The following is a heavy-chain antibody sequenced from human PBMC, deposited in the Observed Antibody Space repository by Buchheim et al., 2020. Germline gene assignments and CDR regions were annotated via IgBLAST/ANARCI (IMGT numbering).Heavy chain of an antibody. CDR2: IISGGGTI. CDR1: GFTFSNFA. Sequence: VYLVESGGDLAQPGGSLTLSCTGSGFTFSNFAMNWVRQAPGKRLEWVSCIISGGGTIHYADSVKGRFTVFRDRVTNSMSLQMNSLRDEDTAVYFCTRDWYMDFWGQGTL. V-gene: IGHV3-48*02. D-gene: IGHD6-13*01. CDR3: TRDWYMDF. J-gene: IGHJ4*02.